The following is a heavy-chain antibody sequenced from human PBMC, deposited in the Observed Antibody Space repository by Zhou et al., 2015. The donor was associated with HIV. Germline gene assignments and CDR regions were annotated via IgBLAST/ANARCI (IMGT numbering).Heavy chain of an antibody. V-gene: IGHV1-69*01. Sequence: QVQLVQSGAEVKKPGSSVKVSCKASGGTFSSYAISWVRQAPGQGLEWMGGIIPIFGTANYAQKFQGRVTITADESTSTAYMELSSLRSEDTAVYYCANRLQSIAVAGTHYYGMDVWGQGTTVTVSS. J-gene: IGHJ6*02. CDR3: ANRLQSIAVAGTHYYGMDV. CDR1: GGTFSSYA. CDR2: IIPIFGTA. D-gene: IGHD6-19*01.